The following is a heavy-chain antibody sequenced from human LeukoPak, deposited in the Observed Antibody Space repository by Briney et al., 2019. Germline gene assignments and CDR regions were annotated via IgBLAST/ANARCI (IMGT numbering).Heavy chain of an antibody. Sequence: GGSLRLSCAASGFTFSSYEMNWVRQAPGKGLEWVSYISSSGSTIYYADSVKGRFTISRDNAKNSLYLQMNSLRAEDTAIYYCVREMGGYPFDHWGQGTLVTVSS. CDR3: VREMGGYPFDH. J-gene: IGHJ4*02. CDR1: GFTFSSYE. CDR2: ISSSGSTI. D-gene: IGHD5-12*01. V-gene: IGHV3-48*03.